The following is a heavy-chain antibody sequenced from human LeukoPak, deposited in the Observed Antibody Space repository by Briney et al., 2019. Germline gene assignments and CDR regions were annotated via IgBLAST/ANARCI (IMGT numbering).Heavy chain of an antibody. D-gene: IGHD3-22*01. CDR2: INHSGST. V-gene: IGHV4-34*01. CDR3: ARYYDSSGLGY. J-gene: IGHJ4*02. Sequence: SETLSLTCAVYGGSFSGYYWSWIRQPPGKGLEWIGEINHSGSTNYNPSLKSRVTISVDTSKNQFSLKLSSVTAADTAVYYCARYYDSSGLGYWGQGTLVTVSS. CDR1: GGSFSGYY.